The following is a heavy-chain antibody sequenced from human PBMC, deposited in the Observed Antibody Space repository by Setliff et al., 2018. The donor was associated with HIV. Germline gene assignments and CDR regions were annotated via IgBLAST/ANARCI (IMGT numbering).Heavy chain of an antibody. CDR1: GGSLSTSSFY. CDR3: AREIRAATIYYYYYMDV. J-gene: IGHJ6*03. CDR2: IYYSGST. V-gene: IGHV4-31*03. Sequence: PSETLSLTCTVSGGSLSTSSFYWGWTRQHPGKGLEWIGYIYYSGSTYYNPSLKSRVTISVDTSKNQFSLKLSSVTAADTAVYYCAREIRAATIYYYYYMDVWGKGTTVTVSS. D-gene: IGHD2-15*01.